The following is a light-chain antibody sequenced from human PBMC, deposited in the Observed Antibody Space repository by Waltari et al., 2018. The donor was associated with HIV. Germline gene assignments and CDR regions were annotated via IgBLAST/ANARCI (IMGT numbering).Light chain of an antibody. CDR1: QSLVHENGNTY. CDR2: RVS. Sequence: DIVLTQTPLSAAFIVGQSASITCRSSQSLVHENGNTYLSWFYQEPGEPPRLLIYRVSLRLPGVPDRFSGGGAGTQFTLKITSVEADDVGMYYCMQVRSYPRTFGQGTKVEI. J-gene: IGKJ1*01. V-gene: IGKV2-24*01. CDR3: MQVRSYPRT.